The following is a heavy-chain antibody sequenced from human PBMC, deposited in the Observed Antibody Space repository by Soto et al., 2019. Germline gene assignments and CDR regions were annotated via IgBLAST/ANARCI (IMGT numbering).Heavy chain of an antibody. CDR1: GYTFTSYD. CDR2: MNPNSGNT. Sequence: ASVKVSCKASGYTFTSYDINWVRQATGQGLEWMGWMNPNSGNTGYAQKFQGRVTMTRNTSISTAYMELSSLRSEDTAVYYCAATSLIPSNWNDDRYSAFDIWGQGTMVTVSS. V-gene: IGHV1-8*02. D-gene: IGHD1-1*01. J-gene: IGHJ3*02. CDR3: AATSLIPSNWNDDRYSAFDI.